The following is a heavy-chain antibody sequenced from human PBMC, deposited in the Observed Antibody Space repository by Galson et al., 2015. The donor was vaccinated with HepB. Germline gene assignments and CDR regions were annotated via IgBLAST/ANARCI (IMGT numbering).Heavy chain of an antibody. CDR3: ARAGSPGYYFDY. J-gene: IGHJ4*02. V-gene: IGHV1-69*13. CDR1: GGTFSRHA. D-gene: IGHD1-26*01. CDR2: ITPIFGKA. Sequence: SVKVSCKASGGTFSRHAISWVRQAPGRGLEWMGGITPIFGKANYAQKFQGRVTITADESTSTAYMELSSLRSEDTAVYYCARAGSPGYYFDYWGQGTLVTVSS.